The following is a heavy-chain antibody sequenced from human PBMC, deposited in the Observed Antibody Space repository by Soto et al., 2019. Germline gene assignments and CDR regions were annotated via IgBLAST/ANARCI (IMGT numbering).Heavy chain of an antibody. V-gene: IGHV4-34*01. CDR2: INHSGST. CDR3: ARGISLATVTYYFDY. Sequence: SETLSLTCAVYGGSFSGYYWSWIRQPPGKGLEWIGEINHSGSTNYNPSLKSRVTISVDTSKNQFSLKLSSVTAADTAVYYCARGISLATVTYYFDYWGQGTLVTVSS. D-gene: IGHD4-17*01. J-gene: IGHJ4*02. CDR1: GGSFSGYY.